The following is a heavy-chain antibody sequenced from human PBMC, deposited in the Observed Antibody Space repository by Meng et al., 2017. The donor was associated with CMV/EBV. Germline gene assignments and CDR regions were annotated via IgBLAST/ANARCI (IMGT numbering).Heavy chain of an antibody. CDR1: GFTFSSYA. J-gene: IGHJ4*02. CDR2: ISGSGGST. D-gene: IGHD6-13*01. CDR3: ARSQPGIAAAF. V-gene: IGHV3-23*01. Sequence: GESLKISCGASGFTFSSYAMSWVRQAPGKGLEWVSTISGSGGSTYYADSVKGRFTISRDNSKNTLYLQMSSLRSEDTAVYYCARSQPGIAAAFWGQGTLVTVSS.